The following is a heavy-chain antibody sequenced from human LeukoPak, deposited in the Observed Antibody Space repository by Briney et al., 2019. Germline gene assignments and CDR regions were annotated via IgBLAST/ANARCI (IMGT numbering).Heavy chain of an antibody. Sequence: HGESLKISCKGSGYRFGSHWIAWVRQMPGKGLEWMGIIYPADSETRYNTSFEGQVTMSADKYGSTAYLQWSSLKASDTAMYYCARLFDEWRGKSFMDVWGQGTTVTVSS. CDR3: ARLFDEWRGKSFMDV. CDR1: GYRFGSHW. CDR2: IYPADSET. V-gene: IGHV5-51*01. D-gene: IGHD3-10*01. J-gene: IGHJ6*02.